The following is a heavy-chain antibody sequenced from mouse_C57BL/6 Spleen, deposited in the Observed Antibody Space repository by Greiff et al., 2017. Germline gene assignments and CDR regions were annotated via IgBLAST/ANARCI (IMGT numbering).Heavy chain of an antibody. CDR1: GYTFTGYW. Sequence: QVQLQQSGAELMKPGASVKLSCKATGYTFTGYWIEWVKQRPGHGLEWIGEILPGSGSTNYNEKFKGKATFTADTSSNTAYMQLSSLTTEDSAIYYCARRSVVANWDEDYYAMDYWGQGTSVTVSS. CDR3: ARRSVVANWDEDYYAMDY. J-gene: IGHJ4*01. CDR2: ILPGSGST. D-gene: IGHD4-1*01. V-gene: IGHV1-9*01.